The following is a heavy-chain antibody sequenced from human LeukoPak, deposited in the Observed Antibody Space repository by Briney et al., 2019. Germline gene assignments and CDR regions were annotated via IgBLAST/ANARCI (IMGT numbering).Heavy chain of an antibody. CDR1: GYTFTSYG. J-gene: IGHJ4*02. CDR3: ARTPLNPGVVVVPAELRY. CDR2: ICAYNGKT. Sequence: ASVKVSCKASGYTFTSYGFNWVRQAPGQGLEWMGWICAYNGKTNYAQKLQDRVTMTTDTPTHTHYMQLSRLTAAEAAGYYCARTPLNPGVVVVPAELRYWGQGPLVTVSS. V-gene: IGHV1-18*01. D-gene: IGHD2-2*01.